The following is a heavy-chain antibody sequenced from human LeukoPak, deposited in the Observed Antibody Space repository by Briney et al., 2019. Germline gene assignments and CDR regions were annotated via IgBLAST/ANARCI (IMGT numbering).Heavy chain of an antibody. V-gene: IGHV1-2*02. CDR1: GYTFTGYY. Sequence: GASVKVSCKASGYTFTGYYMHWARQAPGQGLEWMGWINPNSGGTNYAQKFQGRVTMTRDTSISTAYMELSRLRSDDTAVYYCARGGMIVVVIANWFDPWGQGTLVTVSS. J-gene: IGHJ5*02. CDR3: ARGGMIVVVIANWFDP. D-gene: IGHD3-22*01. CDR2: INPNSGGT.